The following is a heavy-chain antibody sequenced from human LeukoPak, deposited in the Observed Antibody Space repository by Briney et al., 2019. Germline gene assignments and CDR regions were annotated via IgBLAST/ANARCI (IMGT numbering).Heavy chain of an antibody. J-gene: IGHJ4*02. CDR1: GFTFSSYG. CDR3: AKSDYYDSSGYYLSYFDY. V-gene: IGHV3-23*01. Sequence: GGSLRLSCAASGFTFSSYGMSWVRQAPGKGLEWVSAISGSGGSTYYADSVKGRFTISRDNSKNTLYLQMNSLRAEDTAVYYCAKSDYYDSSGYYLSYFDYWGQGTLVTVSS. CDR2: ISGSGGST. D-gene: IGHD3-22*01.